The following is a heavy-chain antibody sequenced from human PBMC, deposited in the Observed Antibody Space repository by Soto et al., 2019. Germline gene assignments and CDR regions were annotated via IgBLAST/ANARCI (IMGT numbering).Heavy chain of an antibody. Sequence: QVQLVESGGGVVQPGRSLRLSCAASGFTFSSYAVHWVCQAPGKGLEWVAVISYDGSNKYYADSVKGRFTISRDNSKNGLYLQISCLRTEDAAVYYCASVSANQYYFDYWCQVNLVTVSS. CDR1: GFTFSSYA. J-gene: IGHJ4*02. CDR3: ASVSANQYYFDY. V-gene: IGHV3-30-3*01. CDR2: ISYDGSNK. D-gene: IGHD2-8*01.